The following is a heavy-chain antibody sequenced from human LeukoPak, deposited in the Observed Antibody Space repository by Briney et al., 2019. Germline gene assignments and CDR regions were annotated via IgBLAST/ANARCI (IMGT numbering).Heavy chain of an antibody. CDR3: AKDRTDVLLWFGELTFDY. CDR1: GFTFSIYA. CDR2: ISNDGSDK. J-gene: IGHJ4*02. D-gene: IGHD3-10*01. V-gene: IGHV3-30*04. Sequence: GGSLRLSCAASGFTFSIYAMHWVRQAPGKGLEWVAVISNDGSDKYYADSVKGRFTISRDNSKSTLYLQMNSLRTEDTAVYYCAKDRTDVLLWFGELTFDYWGQGTLVTVSS.